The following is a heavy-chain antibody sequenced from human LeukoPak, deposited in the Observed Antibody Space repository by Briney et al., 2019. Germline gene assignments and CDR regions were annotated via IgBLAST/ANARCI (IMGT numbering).Heavy chain of an antibody. CDR3: AKVQDSGYGLDY. CDR1: GFTFDDYA. Sequence: QPGRSLRLSCAASGFTFDDYAMHWVRQAPGKGLEWVSGISWNSGSIGYADSVKGRFTISRDNAKNSLYLQMNSLRAEDTALYYCAKVQDSGYGLDYWGQGTLVTVSS. V-gene: IGHV3-9*01. D-gene: IGHD5-18*01. CDR2: ISWNSGSI. J-gene: IGHJ4*02.